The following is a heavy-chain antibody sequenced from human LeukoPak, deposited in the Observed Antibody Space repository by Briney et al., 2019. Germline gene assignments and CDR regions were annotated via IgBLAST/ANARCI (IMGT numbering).Heavy chain of an antibody. Sequence: GGSLRLSCAACGFILSAYSMTWIRQVRQAPGKGLEWVSSISASGGGTVYADSVKGRVTISRDNSQNTLYLQMHSLRAEDTAVYSCAKNLLGSEAFSWYFDLWGRGTLVTVSS. CDR1: GFILSAYS. CDR3: AKNLLGSEAFSWYFDL. D-gene: IGHD1-26*01. V-gene: IGHV3-23*01. CDR2: ISASGGGT. J-gene: IGHJ2*01.